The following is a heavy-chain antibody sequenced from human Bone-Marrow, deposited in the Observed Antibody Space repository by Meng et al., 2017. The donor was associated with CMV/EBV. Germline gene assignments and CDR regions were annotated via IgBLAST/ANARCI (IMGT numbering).Heavy chain of an antibody. CDR1: GYSFNSYW. V-gene: IGHV5-51*01. CDR2: IYPGDSDT. J-gene: IGHJ4*02. D-gene: IGHD3-22*01. Sequence: KVSCKGSGYSFNSYWIGWVRQMPGKGLEWMGIIYPGDSDTSYSPSFQGQVTISADNSISTAYLQWSSLKASDTAMYYCARNYYDSSGYYYLFDYWGQGTLVTVSS. CDR3: ARNYYDSSGYYYLFDY.